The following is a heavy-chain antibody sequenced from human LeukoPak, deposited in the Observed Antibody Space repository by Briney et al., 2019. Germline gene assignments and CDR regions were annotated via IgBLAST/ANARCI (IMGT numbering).Heavy chain of an antibody. CDR1: GFTFRSYA. Sequence: TGGSLRLSCAACGFTFRSYAIHWVRQAPGKGLEWVALISYDGSNKYYADSVKGRFTISRDTSKNTLWLQMNGLRAEDTAVYYCAKDRASSSADFDYWGQGTLVTVSS. D-gene: IGHD6-6*01. CDR3: AKDRASSSADFDY. CDR2: ISYDGSNK. J-gene: IGHJ4*02. V-gene: IGHV3-30*04.